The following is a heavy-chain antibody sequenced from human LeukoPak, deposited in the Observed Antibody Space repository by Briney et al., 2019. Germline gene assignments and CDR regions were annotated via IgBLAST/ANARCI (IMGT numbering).Heavy chain of an antibody. D-gene: IGHD4-17*01. Sequence: PGGSLRLSCAASGFTFSSYSMNWVRQAPGKGLEWVSSISSSSSYIYYADSVKGRFTISRDNAKNSLYLQMNSLRAEDTAVYYCARANGDYAWFDPWGQGTLVTVSS. V-gene: IGHV3-21*01. CDR2: ISSSSSYI. J-gene: IGHJ5*02. CDR3: ARANGDYAWFDP. CDR1: GFTFSSYS.